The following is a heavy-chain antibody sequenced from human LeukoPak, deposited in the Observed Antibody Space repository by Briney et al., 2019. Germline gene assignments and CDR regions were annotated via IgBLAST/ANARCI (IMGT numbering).Heavy chain of an antibody. CDR3: ARVRDRSLNKWFDP. CDR2: IYYSGNT. D-gene: IGHD3-22*01. Sequence: SETLSLTCTVSGGSMSSYYWSWIRQPPGKRLEWIGYIYYSGNTNSNPSLKSRVTISVDTSKNQFSLNLSSVTAPDTAVYYCARVRDRSLNKWFDPWGQGTLVTVSS. J-gene: IGHJ5*02. V-gene: IGHV4-59*01. CDR1: GGSMSSYY.